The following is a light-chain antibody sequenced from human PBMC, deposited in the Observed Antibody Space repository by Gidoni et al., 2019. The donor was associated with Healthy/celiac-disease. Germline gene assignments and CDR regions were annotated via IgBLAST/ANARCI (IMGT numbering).Light chain of an antibody. Sequence: EIVLTQSPATLSLSPGERATLYCRASQSVSSYLAWYQQKPGQAPRLLIYDASNRATGIPARFSGSGSGTDFTLTISSLEPEDFAVYYCQQRSNWPPESTFGGGTKVEIK. CDR2: DAS. CDR3: QQRSNWPPEST. J-gene: IGKJ4*01. CDR1: QSVSSY. V-gene: IGKV3-11*01.